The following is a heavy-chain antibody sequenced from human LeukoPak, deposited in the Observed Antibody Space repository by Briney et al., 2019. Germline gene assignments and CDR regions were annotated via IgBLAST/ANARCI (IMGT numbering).Heavy chain of an antibody. CDR1: GFRIGGFW. V-gene: IGHV3-7*01. J-gene: IGHJ4*02. CDR3: AKEIGWSGYRPCYFDS. CDR2: IKQDGSEK. D-gene: IGHD3-3*01. Sequence: GGSLRLSCVVSGFRIGGFWMSRVRQAPGKGLEWVANIKQDGSEKYYVDSVKGRFTISRDTSLYLQMDRLRAEDTAVYYCAKEIGWSGYRPCYFDSWGQGTLVTVSS.